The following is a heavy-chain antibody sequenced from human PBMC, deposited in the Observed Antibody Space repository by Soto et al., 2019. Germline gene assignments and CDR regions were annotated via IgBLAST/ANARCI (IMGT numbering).Heavy chain of an antibody. J-gene: IGHJ5*02. V-gene: IGHV5-51*01. D-gene: IGHD3-22*01. CDR1: VYSFTSYW. CDR3: ARRPTYYYDSSGYYYSWFDP. CDR2: IYPGDSDT. Sequence: PGESLKISCKGSVYSFTSYWIGWVRQMPGKGLEWMGIIYPGDSDTRYSPSFQGQVTISADKSISTAYLQWSSLKASDTAMYYCARRPTYYYDSSGYYYSWFDPWGQGTLVTSPQ.